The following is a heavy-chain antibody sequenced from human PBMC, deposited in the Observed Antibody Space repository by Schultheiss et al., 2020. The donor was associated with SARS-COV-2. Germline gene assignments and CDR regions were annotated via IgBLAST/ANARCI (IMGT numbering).Heavy chain of an antibody. CDR2: IKQDGSQK. J-gene: IGHJ5*02. D-gene: IGHD6-6*01. Sequence: GGSLRLSCAASGFSFSSYWMSWVRQAPGKGLEWVANIKQDGSQKYYVDSVMGRFTVSRDNAKNSLYLQMNSLRAEDTAVYYCARDREYSSLSWFDPWGQGTLVTVSS. CDR1: GFSFSSYW. V-gene: IGHV3-7*01. CDR3: ARDREYSSLSWFDP.